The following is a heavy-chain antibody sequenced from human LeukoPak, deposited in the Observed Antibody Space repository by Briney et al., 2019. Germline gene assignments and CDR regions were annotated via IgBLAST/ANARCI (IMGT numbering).Heavy chain of an antibody. V-gene: IGHV1-2*02. J-gene: IGHJ6*03. CDR2: INPNSGGT. CDR1: GYTFTGYY. D-gene: IGHD5-12*01. CDR3: ARRDRDIVATIDEKYYYYYMDV. Sequence: AASVTVSCKASGYTFTGYYMHWVRQAPGQGLEWMGWINPNSGGTNYAQKFQGRVTMTRDKSMSTAYMEMSRLRSDDTAVYYCARRDRDIVATIDEKYYYYYMDVWGKGTTVTVSS.